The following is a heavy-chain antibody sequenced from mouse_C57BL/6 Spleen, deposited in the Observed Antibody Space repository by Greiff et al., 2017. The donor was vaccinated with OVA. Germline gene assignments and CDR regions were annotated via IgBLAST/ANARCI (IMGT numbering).Heavy chain of an antibody. CDR1: GFTFSDYY. CDR2: INYDGSST. D-gene: IGHD1-1*01. Sequence: EVKLVESEGGLVQPGSSMKLSCTASGFTFSDYYMAWVRQVPEKGLEWVANINYDGSSTYYLDSLKSRFIISRDNAKNILYLQMSSLKSEDTATYYCARESYYYGSSRYFDVWGTGTTVTVSS. CDR3: ARESYYYGSSRYFDV. J-gene: IGHJ1*03. V-gene: IGHV5-16*01.